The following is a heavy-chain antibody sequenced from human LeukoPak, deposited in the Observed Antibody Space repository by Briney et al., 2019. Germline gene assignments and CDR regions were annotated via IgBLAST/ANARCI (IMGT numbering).Heavy chain of an antibody. D-gene: IGHD3-3*01. Sequence: PGGSLRLSCAASGFTFSSYAMSWVRQAPGKGLEWVSAISGSGGSTYYADSVKGRFTISRDNSKNTLYLQMNSLRAEDTAVYYCAKGLLALRFLEWLFSPDIWGQGTMVTVSS. V-gene: IGHV3-23*01. CDR3: AKGLLALRFLEWLFSPDI. CDR1: GFTFSSYA. CDR2: ISGSGGST. J-gene: IGHJ3*02.